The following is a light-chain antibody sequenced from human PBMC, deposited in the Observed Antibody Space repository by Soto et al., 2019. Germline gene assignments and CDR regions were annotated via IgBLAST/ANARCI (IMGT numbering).Light chain of an antibody. CDR1: QDISTY. CDR3: QQNYSTTWK. J-gene: IGKJ1*01. CDR2: AAS. Sequence: DIQMTQSPSSLSPSVGDRVTITCRASQDISTYLNWYQQKPGKAPKLLIYAASSLQSGVPSRFSGSGSETDFTLTISSLQPEDFATYSCQQNYSTTWKFGQGTKVEIK. V-gene: IGKV1-39*01.